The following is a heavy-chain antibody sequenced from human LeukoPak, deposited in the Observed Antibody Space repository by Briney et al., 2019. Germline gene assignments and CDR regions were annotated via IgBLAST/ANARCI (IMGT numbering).Heavy chain of an antibody. CDR3: ARRPRSMAYYFDY. Sequence: PSEALSLTCTVSGVSISNYFWAWIRQPPGKGLEWIGYISKSGGTSYNTSFKSRLTISVDTSKDQFSLRLESVTAADTAVYYCARRPRSMAYYFDYWGQGILVTVSS. D-gene: IGHD2/OR15-2a*01. CDR1: GVSISNYF. V-gene: IGHV4-59*08. CDR2: ISKSGGT. J-gene: IGHJ4*02.